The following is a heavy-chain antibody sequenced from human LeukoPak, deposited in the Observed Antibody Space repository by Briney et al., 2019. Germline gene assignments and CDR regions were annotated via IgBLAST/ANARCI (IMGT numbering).Heavy chain of an antibody. D-gene: IGHD3-10*01. CDR3: ATAHMVRGVIMDAFDI. CDR2: INWHGGST. J-gene: IGHJ3*02. V-gene: IGHV3-20*04. Sequence: GGSLRLSCTASGFTFDDYGMSWVRQAPGKGLEWVSGINWHGGSTVYADSVKGRFTISRDNAKNSLYLQMNSLRAEDTAVYYCATAHMVRGVIMDAFDIWGQGTVVTVSS. CDR1: GFTFDDYG.